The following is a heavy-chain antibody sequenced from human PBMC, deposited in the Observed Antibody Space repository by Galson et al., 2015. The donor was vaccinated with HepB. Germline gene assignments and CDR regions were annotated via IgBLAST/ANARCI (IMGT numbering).Heavy chain of an antibody. CDR1: GFAFSYYG. CDR2: IWHDGSKK. D-gene: IGHD1-26*01. Sequence: SLRLSCAASGFAFSYYGMHWVRQAPGKGLEWVAVIWHDGSKKYYANSVKGRFSISRDNSRNTLYLEMNSLRAEDTAMYYCARVDMAVGALDYWGQGTLVSVSS. V-gene: IGHV3-33*01. CDR3: ARVDMAVGALDY. J-gene: IGHJ4*02.